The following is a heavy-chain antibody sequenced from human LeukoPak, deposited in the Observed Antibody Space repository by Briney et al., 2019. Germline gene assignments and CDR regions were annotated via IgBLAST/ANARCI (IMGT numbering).Heavy chain of an antibody. V-gene: IGHV1-18*01. D-gene: IGHD6-13*01. CDR2: ISAYNGNT. Sequence: ASVKVSCKASGYTFTSYGISWVRQAPGQGLEWMGWISAYNGNTNYAQKLQGRVTMTTDTSTSTAYMELRSLRSDDTAVYYCARGPPLPSSWYGYFQHWGQGTLVTVSS. J-gene: IGHJ1*01. CDR3: ARGPPLPSSWYGYFQH. CDR1: GYTFTSYG.